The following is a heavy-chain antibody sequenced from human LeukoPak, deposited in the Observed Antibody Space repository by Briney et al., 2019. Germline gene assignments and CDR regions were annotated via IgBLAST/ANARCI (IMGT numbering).Heavy chain of an antibody. J-gene: IGHJ4*02. Sequence: SETLSLTCTVSGGSISSYYWSWIRQPPGKGLEWIGYIYYSGSTNYNPSLKSRVTISVDTSKNQFSLKLSSVTAADTAVDYCARVGAAAGTSSSYYFDYWGQGTLVPVSS. CDR1: GGSISSYY. V-gene: IGHV4-59*08. CDR2: IYYSGST. CDR3: ARVGAAAGTSSSYYFDY. D-gene: IGHD6-13*01.